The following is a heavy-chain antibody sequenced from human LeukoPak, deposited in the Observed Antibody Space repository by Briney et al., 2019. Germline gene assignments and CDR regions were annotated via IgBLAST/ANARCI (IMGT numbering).Heavy chain of an antibody. Sequence: GSLRLSCAASGFTVSSNYMSWVRQAPGKGLEWVAVISYDGSNKYYADSVKGRFTISRDNSKNTLYLQMNSLRAEDTAVYYCAKDRRDEWPTLDYWGQGTLVTVSS. J-gene: IGHJ4*02. CDR1: GFTVSSNY. CDR2: ISYDGSNK. V-gene: IGHV3-30*18. CDR3: AKDRRDEWPTLDY. D-gene: IGHD3-3*01.